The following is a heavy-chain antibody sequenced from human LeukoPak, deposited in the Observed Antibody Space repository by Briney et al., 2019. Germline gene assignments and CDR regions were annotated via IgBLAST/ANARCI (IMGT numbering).Heavy chain of an antibody. CDR1: GGSFSGYY. CDR3: ARVPDYGGNGRFLFDP. V-gene: IGHV4-59*10. J-gene: IGHJ5*02. D-gene: IGHD4-23*01. Sequence: SETLSLTCAVYGGSFSGYYWSWIRQPAGKGLEWIGRIYTSGSTNYNPSLKSRVTISVDTSENQFSLKLSSVTAADTAVYYCARVPDYGGNGRFLFDPWGQGTLVTVSS. CDR2: IYTSGST.